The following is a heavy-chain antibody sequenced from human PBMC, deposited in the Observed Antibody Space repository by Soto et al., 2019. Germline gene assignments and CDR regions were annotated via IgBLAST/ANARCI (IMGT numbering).Heavy chain of an antibody. D-gene: IGHD2-15*01. V-gene: IGHV4-59*08. CDR2: IYYSGST. CDR3: AIGGSEVVAATLPYYYYGMDV. J-gene: IGHJ6*02. Sequence: SETLSLTCTVSGGSISSYYWSWIRQPPGKGLEWIGYIYYSGSTNYNPSHKSRVNISVDTSKNQFSLKLSSVTAADTAVYYCAIGGSEVVAATLPYYYYGMDVWGQGTTVTVSS. CDR1: GGSISSYY.